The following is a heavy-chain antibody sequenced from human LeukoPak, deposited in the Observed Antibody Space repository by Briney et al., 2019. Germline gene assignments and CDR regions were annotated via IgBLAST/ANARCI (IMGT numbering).Heavy chain of an antibody. CDR3: ARDPAVAGTDHFDY. D-gene: IGHD6-19*01. J-gene: IGHJ4*02. CDR2: IIPIFGTA. Sequence: GASVKVSCKASGGTFSSYAISWVRQAPGQGLEWMGGIIPIFGTANYAQKFQGRVTITADESTSTAYMELSSLRSEDTAVYYCARDPAVAGTDHFDYWGQGTLVTVSS. V-gene: IGHV1-69*13. CDR1: GGTFSSYA.